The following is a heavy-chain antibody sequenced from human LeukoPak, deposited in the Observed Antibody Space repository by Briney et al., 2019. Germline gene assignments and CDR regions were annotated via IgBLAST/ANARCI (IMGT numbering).Heavy chain of an antibody. Sequence: PGGSLRLSRAASGFTFSSYAMSWVRQAPGKGLDWVSAISGSGGNTYYADSVKGRFTISRDNSKNTLYLQMNSLRAEDTAVYYCAKDQYGGNPQYYFDYWGQGTLVTVSS. CDR2: ISGSGGNT. J-gene: IGHJ4*02. CDR3: AKDQYGGNPQYYFDY. D-gene: IGHD4-23*01. V-gene: IGHV3-23*01. CDR1: GFTFSSYA.